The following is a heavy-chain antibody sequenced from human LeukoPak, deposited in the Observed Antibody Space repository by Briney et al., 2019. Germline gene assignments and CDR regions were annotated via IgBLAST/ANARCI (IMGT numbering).Heavy chain of an antibody. D-gene: IGHD5-18*01. CDR2: IIPIFGTA. V-gene: IGHV1-69*13. Sequence: ASVKVSCKASGGTFSSYAISWVRQAPGQGLEWMGGIIPIFGTANYAQKFQGRVTITADESTSTAYMELSSLRSEDTAVYYCARDSHPTAMVPLYYYYYGMDVWGQGTTVTVSS. CDR3: ARDSHPTAMVPLYYYYYGMDV. CDR1: GGTFSSYA. J-gene: IGHJ6*02.